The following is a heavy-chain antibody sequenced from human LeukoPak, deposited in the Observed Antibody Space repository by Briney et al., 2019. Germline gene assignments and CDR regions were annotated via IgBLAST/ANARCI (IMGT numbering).Heavy chain of an antibody. CDR3: ARRVEYYYGSGSYWYFDI. V-gene: IGHV5-51*01. CDR2: IYPGDSNT. D-gene: IGHD3-10*01. J-gene: IGHJ2*01. CDR1: GYRFTDYW. Sequence: GESLKISCKGSGYRFTDYWIGWVRQMPGKGLEWMGIIYPGDSNTKYSPSFQGQVTISADRSISTAYLQWSSLEASDTAMYYCARRVEYYYGSGSYWYFDIWGRGTLATVSS.